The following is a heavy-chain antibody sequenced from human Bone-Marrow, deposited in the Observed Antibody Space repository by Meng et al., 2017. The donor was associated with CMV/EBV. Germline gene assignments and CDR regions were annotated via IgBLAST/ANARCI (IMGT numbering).Heavy chain of an antibody. CDR3: AKGWRSVGATGYIWLDH. V-gene: IGHV3-48*03. J-gene: IGHJ5*02. D-gene: IGHD1-26*01. CDR1: GFTLSSYE. Sequence: GESLKISCAASGFTLSSYEMNWVRQAPGKGLEWVSYISSSGSTIYYADSVKGRFTISRDNAKNSLYLQMNSLRAEDKAVYYCAKGWRSVGATGYIWLDHWGQGTLVTVSS. CDR2: ISSSGSTI.